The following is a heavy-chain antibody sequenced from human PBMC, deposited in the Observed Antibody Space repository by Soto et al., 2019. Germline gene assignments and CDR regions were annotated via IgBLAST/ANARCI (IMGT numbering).Heavy chain of an antibody. V-gene: IGHV1-69*12. CDR2: IIPIFGTA. CDR1: GGTFSSYA. J-gene: IGHJ1*01. Sequence: QVQLVQSGAEVKKPGSSVKVSCKASGGTFSSYAISWVRQAPGQGLEWMGGIIPIFGTANYAQKFQGRVTITADESTSTAYMELSSLRSEDTAVYYCARDRYCSGGSCYRYAEYFQHWCQGTLVTVSS. CDR3: ARDRYCSGGSCYRYAEYFQH. D-gene: IGHD2-15*01.